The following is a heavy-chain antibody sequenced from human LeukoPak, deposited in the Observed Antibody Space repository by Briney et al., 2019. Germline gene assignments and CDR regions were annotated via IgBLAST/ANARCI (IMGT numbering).Heavy chain of an antibody. J-gene: IGHJ3*02. CDR3: ARDRGSGWHSDAFDI. V-gene: IGHV3-23*01. D-gene: IGHD6-19*01. CDR2: ISGSGGST. Sequence: GGSLRLSCAASGFTFSSYAMSWVRQAPGKGLEWVSAISGSGGSTYYADSVKGRFTISRDNSKNTLYLQMNSLRAEDTAVYYCARDRGSGWHSDAFDIWGQGTMVTVSS. CDR1: GFTFSSYA.